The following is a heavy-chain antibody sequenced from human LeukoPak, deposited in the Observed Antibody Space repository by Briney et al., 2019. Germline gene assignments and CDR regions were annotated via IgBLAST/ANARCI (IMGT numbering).Heavy chain of an antibody. J-gene: IGHJ4*02. CDR3: AIDMTGARDH. CDR1: GLTLSSYW. V-gene: IGHV3-74*01. CDR2: IDTDGTIT. D-gene: IGHD3-9*01. Sequence: GGSLRLSCAASGLTLSSYWIHWVRQAPGKGLVWVSRIDTDGTITTYADSVKGRFTISRDNAKSTLYLQMNSLRAEDTAVYYCAIDMTGARDHWGQGTLVTVSS.